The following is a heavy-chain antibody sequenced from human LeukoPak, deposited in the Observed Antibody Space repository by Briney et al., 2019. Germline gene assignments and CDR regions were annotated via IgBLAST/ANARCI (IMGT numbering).Heavy chain of an antibody. CDR3: ARRTMGATADY. V-gene: IGHV3-11*06. Sequence: GGSLRLSCAASGFTLSDYDMSWIRQAPGKGLEGGSYISGSRSSSYTNYADSVKGRFTIFRDNAKHSLYLQMNSLRAEDTAVYYCARRTMGATADYWGQGTLVTVSS. D-gene: IGHD1-26*01. CDR2: ISGSRSSSYT. CDR1: GFTLSDYD. J-gene: IGHJ4*02.